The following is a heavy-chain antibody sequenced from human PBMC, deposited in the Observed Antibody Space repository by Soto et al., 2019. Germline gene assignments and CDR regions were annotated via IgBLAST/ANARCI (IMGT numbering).Heavy chain of an antibody. D-gene: IGHD4-17*01. CDR2: IDWDDDK. Sequence: LRLSCAASGFTFSSYSMNWVRQTPGRALEWLALIDWDDDKYYSTSLKTRLTISKDTSKNQVVLTMTNMDPVDTATYYCTRIPRDYGDYVGYYYYYGMDVWGQGTTVTVSS. CDR1: GFTFSSYSM. J-gene: IGHJ6*02. V-gene: IGHV2-70*20. CDR3: TRIPRDYGDYVGYYYYYGMDV.